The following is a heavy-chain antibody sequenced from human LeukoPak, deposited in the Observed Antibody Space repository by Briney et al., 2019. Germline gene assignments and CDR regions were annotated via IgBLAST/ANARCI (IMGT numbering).Heavy chain of an antibody. V-gene: IGHV3-9*01. CDR2: ISWNSGSI. CDR1: GFTFDNYA. Sequence: LSGGSLRLSCAASGFTFDNYAMHWIRQGPGKGLEWVSGISWNSGSIAYADSVKGRFSISRDNAKNSLYLQMNSLRPEDTALYFCAKQDSGTYYNVDYFDYWGQGTLVTVSS. CDR3: AKQDSGTYYNVDYFDY. D-gene: IGHD3-10*01. J-gene: IGHJ4*02.